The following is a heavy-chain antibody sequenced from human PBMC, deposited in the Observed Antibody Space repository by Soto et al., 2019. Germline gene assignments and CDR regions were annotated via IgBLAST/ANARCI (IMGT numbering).Heavy chain of an antibody. CDR1: GFTFSSYS. Sequence: GGSLRLSCAASGFTFSSYSMNWVRQAPGKGLEWVSSISSSSSYIYYADSVKGRFTISRDNAKNSLYLQMNSLRAEDTAVYYCARDLYYSDHGFDPWGQGTMGTGSS. D-gene: IGHD3-22*01. CDR3: ARDLYYSDHGFDP. CDR2: ISSSSSYI. V-gene: IGHV3-21*01. J-gene: IGHJ5*02.